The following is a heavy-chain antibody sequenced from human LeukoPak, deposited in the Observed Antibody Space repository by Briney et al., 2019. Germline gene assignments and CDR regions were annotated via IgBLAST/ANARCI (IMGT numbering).Heavy chain of an antibody. J-gene: IGHJ6*02. V-gene: IGHV4-39*01. CDR1: GGSISTSSYF. D-gene: IGHD6-13*01. CDR2: IYYSGIT. CDR3: ARQYSSGWSYYYGLDV. Sequence: SETLSLTCTVSGGSISTSSYFWGWIRQPPGKGLEWIGSIYYSGITFYNPSLKSRLTISVDTSKNQFSLKLTSVTAADTAVYYCARQYSSGWSYYYGLDVWGQGTTVTVSS.